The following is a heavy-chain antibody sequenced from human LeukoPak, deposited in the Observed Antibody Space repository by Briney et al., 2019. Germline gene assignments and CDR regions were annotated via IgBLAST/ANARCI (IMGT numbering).Heavy chain of an antibody. J-gene: IGHJ6*02. Sequence: GESLQISCQGSGSTFTSYWIGWVRQLPGKGLEWMGIIYPGDSDTRYSPSFQGQVTISADKSISTAYLQWSSLKASDTAMYYCATTKYYYGSGSYYGFGMDVWGQGTTVTVSS. V-gene: IGHV5-51*01. CDR1: GSTFTSYW. CDR3: ATTKYYYGSGSYYGFGMDV. D-gene: IGHD3-10*01. CDR2: IYPGDSDT.